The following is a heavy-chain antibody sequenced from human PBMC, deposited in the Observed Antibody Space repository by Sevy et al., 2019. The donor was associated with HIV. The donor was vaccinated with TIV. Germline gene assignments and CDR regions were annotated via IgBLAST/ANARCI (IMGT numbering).Heavy chain of an antibody. J-gene: IGHJ4*02. CDR3: ARHLGGYSIDY. CDR2: IYHSGST. CDR1: GGSISSSSYY. Sequence: SETLSLTCTVSGGSISSSSYYRGWIRQTPGKGLEWIGSIYHSGSTYYNPSLKSRVTISVDTSKNQFSLKLSSVTAADTAVYYCARHLGGYSIDYWGQGTLVTVSS. D-gene: IGHD4-4*01. V-gene: IGHV4-39*01.